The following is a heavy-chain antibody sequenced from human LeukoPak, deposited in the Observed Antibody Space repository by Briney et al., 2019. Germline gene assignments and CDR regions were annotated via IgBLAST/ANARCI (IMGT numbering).Heavy chain of an antibody. CDR2: INSDGSYT. V-gene: IGHV3-74*01. J-gene: IGHJ3*02. CDR3: ATDLRECGASSRNAFDI. Sequence: PGGSLRLSCTASGFTFSTYWMHWVRQAPGKGLVWVSLINSDGSYTDFADSVKGRFTISRDNAQSTLYLQMNSLRVEDTAVYYWATDLRECGASSRNAFDIWSQGTVVSVSS. D-gene: IGHD2-21*01. CDR1: GFTFSTYW.